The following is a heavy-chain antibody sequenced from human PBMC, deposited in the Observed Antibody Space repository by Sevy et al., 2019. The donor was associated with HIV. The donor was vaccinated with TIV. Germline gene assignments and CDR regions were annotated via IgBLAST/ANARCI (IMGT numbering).Heavy chain of an antibody. V-gene: IGHV3-33*01. CDR1: GFTFSSYG. J-gene: IGHJ6*02. D-gene: IGHD2-2*01. CDR3: AREGVVPAAMGPYYYGMDV. Sequence: GGSLRLSCAASGFTFSSYGMHWVRQAPGKGLEWVAVIWYDGSNKYYADSVKGRFTISRDNSKNTLYLQMNSLRAEDTAVYYCAREGVVPAAMGPYYYGMDVWGQWTTVTVSS. CDR2: IWYDGSNK.